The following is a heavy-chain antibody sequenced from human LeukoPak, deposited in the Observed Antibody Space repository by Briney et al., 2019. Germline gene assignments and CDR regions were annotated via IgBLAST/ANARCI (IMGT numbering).Heavy chain of an antibody. CDR1: GGTFSSYA. CDR3: ARGSLGYSSGLFDY. CDR2: IIPIFGTA. D-gene: IGHD5-18*01. V-gene: IGHV1-69*13. J-gene: IGHJ4*02. Sequence: SVKVSCKASGGTFSSYAISWVRQAPGQGLEWMGGIIPIFGTANYAQKFQGRVTITADESTSAAYMELSSLRSEDTAVYYCARGSLGYSSGLFDYWGQGTLVTVSS.